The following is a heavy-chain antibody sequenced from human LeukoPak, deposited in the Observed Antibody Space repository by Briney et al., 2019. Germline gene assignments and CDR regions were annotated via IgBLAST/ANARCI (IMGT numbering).Heavy chain of an antibody. D-gene: IGHD3-10*01. CDR2: INTGNGNT. J-gene: IGHJ1*01. Sequence: ASVKVSCKTSGYTFTNYGMHWVRQAPRQSPEWMGWINTGNGNTKSSQKFQDRVTLTRDTSASTAYMELNSLISEDTAVYYCARVPLDDASRHYYPHWGQGTLVTVSS. CDR3: ARVPLDDASRHYYPH. CDR1: GYTFTNYG. V-gene: IGHV1-3*04.